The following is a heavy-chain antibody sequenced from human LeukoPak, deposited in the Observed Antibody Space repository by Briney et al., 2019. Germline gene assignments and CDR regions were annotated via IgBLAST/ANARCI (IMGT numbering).Heavy chain of an antibody. D-gene: IGHD6-19*01. CDR3: ARVDGIAVAPDDAFDV. V-gene: IGHV3-7*03. CDR2: IKQDGSEK. Sequence: GGSLRLSCVASGFTLSTYWMSWVRQAPGKGLEWAASIKQDGSEKYYVDSVKGRFDISRDNAKNSLYLQMNSLGVEDTAVYYCARVDGIAVAPDDAFDVWGQGTMVTVSS. CDR1: GFTLSTYW. J-gene: IGHJ3*01.